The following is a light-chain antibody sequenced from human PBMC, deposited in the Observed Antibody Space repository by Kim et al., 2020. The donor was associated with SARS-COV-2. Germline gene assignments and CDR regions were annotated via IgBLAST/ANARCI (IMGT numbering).Light chain of an antibody. CDR3: QAWDSSMV. CDR1: KLGDKY. Sequence: SYELTQPPSVSVSPGQTASITCSGDKLGDKYACWYQQKPGQSPVLVIYQDSKRPSGIPERFSGSNSGNTVTLTISGTQAMDEADYYCQAWDSSMVFGGGT. CDR2: QDS. J-gene: IGLJ2*01. V-gene: IGLV3-1*01.